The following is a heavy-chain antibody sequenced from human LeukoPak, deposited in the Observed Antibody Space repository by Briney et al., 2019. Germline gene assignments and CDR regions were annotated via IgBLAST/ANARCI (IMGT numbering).Heavy chain of an antibody. CDR3: AREVGGFDY. D-gene: IGHD3-16*01. CDR1: GGSISSYY. CDR2: IYYSGST. V-gene: IGHV4-59*01. Sequence: SETLSLTCTVSGGSISSYYWSWIRQPPGKGLEWIGYIYYSGSTNYNPSLKSRVTISVDTSKNQFSLKLSSVTAADTAVYYRAREVGGFDYWGQGTLVTVSS. J-gene: IGHJ4*02.